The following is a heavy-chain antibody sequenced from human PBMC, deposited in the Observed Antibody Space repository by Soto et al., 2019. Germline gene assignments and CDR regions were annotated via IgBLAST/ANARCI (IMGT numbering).Heavy chain of an antibody. CDR1: GYSINTYY. Sequence: ASETLSLTCTASGYSINTYYWSWIRQPPGKGLEWIGYIYHSGTTNYNPSLKSRVTLSVDTSKSQFSLKLRSVTAADTAVYYCARGQGFLWFDPWGQGSLVTVSS. J-gene: IGHJ5*02. CDR3: ARGQGFLWFDP. CDR2: IYHSGTT. V-gene: IGHV4-59*01.